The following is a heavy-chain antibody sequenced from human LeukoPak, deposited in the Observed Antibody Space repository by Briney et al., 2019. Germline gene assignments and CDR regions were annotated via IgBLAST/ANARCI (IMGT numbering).Heavy chain of an antibody. V-gene: IGHV4-59*01. CDR3: ARDGLRYSRSLDP. Sequence: SETLSLTCTVSGGSISSYYWSWIRQPPGKGLEWIGYIYYSGSTNHNPSLKSRVTVSVDTSKNQFSLKLSSVTAADTAVYYCARDGLRYSRSLDPWGQGTLVTVSS. CDR1: GGSISSYY. J-gene: IGHJ5*02. CDR2: IYYSGST. D-gene: IGHD6-13*01.